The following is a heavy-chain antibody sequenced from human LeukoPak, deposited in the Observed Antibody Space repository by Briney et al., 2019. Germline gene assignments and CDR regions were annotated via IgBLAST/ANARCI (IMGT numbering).Heavy chain of an antibody. CDR1: GFSFNNYA. CDR2: IIGSSGTT. Sequence: GGSLRLSCVASGFSFNNYAMNWARQAPGKGLEWVSLIIGSSGTTFYADSVKGRFTISRDKSKSTLYLQTNSLRAEDTAVYYCAKGAYDYIEIAYFDYWGQGSLVTVSS. J-gene: IGHJ4*02. CDR3: AKGAYDYIEIAYFDY. V-gene: IGHV3-23*01. D-gene: IGHD5-12*01.